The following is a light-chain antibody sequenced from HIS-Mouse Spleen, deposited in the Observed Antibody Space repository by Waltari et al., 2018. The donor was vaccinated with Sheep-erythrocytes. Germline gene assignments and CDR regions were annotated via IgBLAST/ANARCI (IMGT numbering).Light chain of an antibody. CDR1: SSDVGSYNL. Sequence: QSALTQPASVSGSPGPSITTSCTGTSSDVGSYNLVPWYQQHPGKAPKLMIYEGSKRPSGVSNRFSGSKSGNTASLTISGLQAEDEADYYCCSYAGSSTWVFGGGTKLTVL. CDR3: CSYAGSSTWV. V-gene: IGLV2-23*01. CDR2: EGS. J-gene: IGLJ3*02.